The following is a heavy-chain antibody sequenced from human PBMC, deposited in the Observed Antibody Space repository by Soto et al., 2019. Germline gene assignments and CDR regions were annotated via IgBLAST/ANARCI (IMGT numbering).Heavy chain of an antibody. D-gene: IGHD5-18*01. CDR2: IYYSGST. V-gene: IGHV4-39*01. Sequence: SETLSLTCTVSGGSISSSSYYWGWIRQPPGKGLEWIGSIYYSGSTYYNPSLKSRVTISVDTSKNQFSLKLSSVTAADTAVYYCVGAMVKLRHYYYGMDVWGQGTTVTVSS. CDR3: VGAMVKLRHYYYGMDV. CDR1: GGSISSSSYY. J-gene: IGHJ6*02.